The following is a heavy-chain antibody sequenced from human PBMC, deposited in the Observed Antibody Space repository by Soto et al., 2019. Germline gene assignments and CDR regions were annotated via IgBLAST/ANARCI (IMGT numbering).Heavy chain of an antibody. Sequence: QITLKESGPTLVKPTQTLTLTCTFSGFSLSTTGVGVGWIRQPPGKALEWLALIYWDDDKRYSPSLKSRPTTTKDTSKNHVLLTMPTMAPVDTATYSCAHSPYGARGYFAFDIWGQGTMVTVSS. J-gene: IGHJ3*02. CDR1: GFSLSTTGVG. V-gene: IGHV2-5*02. D-gene: IGHD5-18*01. CDR2: IYWDDDK. CDR3: AHSPYGARGYFAFDI.